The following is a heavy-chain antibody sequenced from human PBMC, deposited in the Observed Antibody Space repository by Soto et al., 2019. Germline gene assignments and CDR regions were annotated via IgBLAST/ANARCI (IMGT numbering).Heavy chain of an antibody. Sequence: EVQLLESGGGLVQPGGSLRLSCAASGFSFTDYGMSWVRQAPGKGLEGVSTITGSAGTTYYADSVKGRVTISRDNSKDTLYLEMNSRGADDTAVYYCAKGHPTVIKSFGVDYWGQGTLVIVSS. V-gene: IGHV3-23*01. CDR2: ITGSAGTT. CDR1: GFSFTDYG. D-gene: IGHD3-3*01. CDR3: AKGHPTVIKSFGVDY. J-gene: IGHJ4*02.